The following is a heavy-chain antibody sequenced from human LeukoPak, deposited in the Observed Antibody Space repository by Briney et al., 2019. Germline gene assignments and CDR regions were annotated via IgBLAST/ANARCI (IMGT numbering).Heavy chain of an antibody. J-gene: IGHJ6*03. CDR1: GGSISGYY. V-gene: IGHV4-34*01. CDR2: INHSGST. Sequence: PSETLSLTCTVSGGSISGYYWSWIRQPPGKGLEWIGEINHSGSTNYNPSLKSRVTISVDTSKNQFSLKLSSVTAADTAVYYCARGDYYYMDVWGKGTTVTVPS. CDR3: ARGDYYYMDV.